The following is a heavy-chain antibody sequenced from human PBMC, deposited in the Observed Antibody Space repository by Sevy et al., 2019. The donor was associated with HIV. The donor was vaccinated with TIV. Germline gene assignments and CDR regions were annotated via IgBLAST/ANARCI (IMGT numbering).Heavy chain of an antibody. CDR2: IYSDGTT. D-gene: IGHD5-18*01. CDR3: ARGKSGYGYALNY. V-gene: IGHV3-66*01. CDR1: GFTVNSNY. Sequence: GGSLRLSCAASGFTVNSNYMTWVRQAPGKGLEGVSVIYSDGTTYHADSVKDRFTISRDNVKNTPYLQMNSLRAEDTAVYYCARGKSGYGYALNYWGQGTLVTVSS. J-gene: IGHJ4*02.